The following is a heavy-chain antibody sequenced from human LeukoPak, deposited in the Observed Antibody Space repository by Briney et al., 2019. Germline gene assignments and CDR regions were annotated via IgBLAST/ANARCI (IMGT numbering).Heavy chain of an antibody. D-gene: IGHD1-14*01. J-gene: IGHJ6*03. CDR2: ISGSGGST. Sequence: GGSLRLSCAASGFTFSSYAMSWVRQAPGKGLEWVSAISGSGGSTYYADSVKGRFTISRDNSKNTLYLQMNSLRAEDTAVYYCARTGGLYYYYYMDVWGKGTTVTVSS. V-gene: IGHV3-23*01. CDR3: ARTGGLYYYYYMDV. CDR1: GFTFSSYA.